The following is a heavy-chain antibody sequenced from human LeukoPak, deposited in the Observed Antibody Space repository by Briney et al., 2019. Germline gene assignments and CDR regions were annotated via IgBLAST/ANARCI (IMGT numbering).Heavy chain of an antibody. CDR2: IFYSGST. J-gene: IGHJ4*02. Sequence: PSETLSLTCTVSGGSIASSIYFWAWIRQPPGKGLECIGSIFYSGSTYYNPSLKSRVTISIDTSRNQFSLKLSSVTAADTAMYYCARQYGDNREFDYWGQGTLVTVSS. CDR3: ARQYGDNREFDY. D-gene: IGHD4-17*01. CDR1: GGSIASSIYF. V-gene: IGHV4-39*01.